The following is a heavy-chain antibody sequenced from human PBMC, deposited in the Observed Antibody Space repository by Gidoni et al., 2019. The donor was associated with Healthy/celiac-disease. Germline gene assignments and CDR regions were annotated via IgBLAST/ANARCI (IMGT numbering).Heavy chain of an antibody. CDR3: AKEQNYYDSSGYYPYFDY. Sequence: EVQLVESGGGLVQPGRSLRLSCAASGFPFADYAMHWVRQAPGKCLEWVSGISWNSGSIGYADSVKGRFTISRDNAKNSLYLQMNSLRAEDTALYYCAKEQNYYDSSGYYPYFDYWGQGTLVTVSS. CDR1: GFPFADYA. CDR2: ISWNSGSI. V-gene: IGHV3-9*01. J-gene: IGHJ4*02. D-gene: IGHD3-22*01.